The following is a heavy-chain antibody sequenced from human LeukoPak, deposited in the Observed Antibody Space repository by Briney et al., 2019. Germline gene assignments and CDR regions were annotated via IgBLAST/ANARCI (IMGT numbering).Heavy chain of an antibody. CDR2: IRYDGSNT. CDR1: GFTFNIYG. J-gene: IGHJ4*02. CDR3: ARDRRFHYDSSGYYSS. V-gene: IGHV3-30*02. D-gene: IGHD3-22*01. Sequence: GGSLRLSCAASGFTFNIYGMHYVRQAPGKEREWVAFIRYDGSNTYYADSVKGRFTISRDNSKNTLYLQMNSLRAEDTAVYYCARDRRFHYDSSGYYSSWGQGTLVTVSS.